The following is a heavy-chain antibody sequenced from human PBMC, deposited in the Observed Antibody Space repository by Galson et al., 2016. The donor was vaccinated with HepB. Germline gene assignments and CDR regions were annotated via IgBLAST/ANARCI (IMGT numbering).Heavy chain of an antibody. CDR2: IGGRPDQQ. CDR1: GFTLNNYV. V-gene: IGHV3-23*01. J-gene: IGHJ4*02. CDR3: LKDAQHPIEY. Sequence: SLRLSCAASGFTLNNYVMSWVRQAPGKGLEWVATIGGRPDQQHYADSVEGRFAISRDNSRSTVSLQMTSLRAEDTAIYYCLKDAQHPIEYWGQGTLVTVSS.